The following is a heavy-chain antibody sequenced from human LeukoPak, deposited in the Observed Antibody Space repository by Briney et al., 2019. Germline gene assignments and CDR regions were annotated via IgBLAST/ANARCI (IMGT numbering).Heavy chain of an antibody. CDR2: INHSGST. J-gene: IGHJ4*02. Sequence: SETLSLTCAVYGGSFSGYYWSWIRQPPGKGLEWIGEINHSGSTNHNPSLKSRVTISVDTSKNQFSLKLSSVTAADTAVYYCARFSLGHYDFWSGYPKYYFDYWGQGTLVTVSS. CDR3: ARFSLGHYDFWSGYPKYYFDY. V-gene: IGHV4-34*01. CDR1: GGSFSGYY. D-gene: IGHD3-3*01.